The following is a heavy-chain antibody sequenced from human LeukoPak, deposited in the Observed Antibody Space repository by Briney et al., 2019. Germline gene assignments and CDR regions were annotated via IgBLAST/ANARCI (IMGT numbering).Heavy chain of an antibody. J-gene: IGHJ4*02. CDR3: ARRRTIGDYDY. CDR2: ISSDGSSA. D-gene: IGHD3-16*01. Sequence: GGSLRLSCAASRFTFSNYWMHWVRQAPGKGLMWAARISSDGSSADHADSVKGRFTISRDNAKNTLYLQMNSLRVEDTAVYYCARRRTIGDYDYWGQGTLVTVSS. CDR1: RFTFSNYW. V-gene: IGHV3-74*01.